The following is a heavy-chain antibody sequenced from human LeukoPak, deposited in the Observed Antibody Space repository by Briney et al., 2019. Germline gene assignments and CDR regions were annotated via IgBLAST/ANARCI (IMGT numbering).Heavy chain of an antibody. D-gene: IGHD2-2*01. V-gene: IGHV3-23*01. CDR1: GFSFSSYA. CDR2: ISGGGGST. J-gene: IGHJ4*02. CDR3: AKGQYFCTSTSCKASHFDY. Sequence: GGSLRLSCAASGFSFSSYAMSWVRQAPGKGVEWVSAISGGGGSTYYADSVKGRFTITRDNSKNTVYVQMISLRAEDTAVQYCAKGQYFCTSTSCKASHFDYWGQGTLVTVSS.